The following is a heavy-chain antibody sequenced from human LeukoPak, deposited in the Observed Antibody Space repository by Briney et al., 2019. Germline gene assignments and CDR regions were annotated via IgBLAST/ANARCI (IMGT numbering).Heavy chain of an antibody. CDR1: GGTFSSYA. V-gene: IGHV1-69*01. J-gene: IGHJ3*02. CDR3: ARVNSGSYYGDI. Sequence: SVKVSCKASGGTFSSYAISWVRQAPGQGLEWMGGIIPIFGTANYAQKFQGRVTITADESTSTAYMELSSLRSEDTAVYYCARVNSGSYYGDIWGQGTMVTVST. D-gene: IGHD1-26*01. CDR2: IIPIFGTA.